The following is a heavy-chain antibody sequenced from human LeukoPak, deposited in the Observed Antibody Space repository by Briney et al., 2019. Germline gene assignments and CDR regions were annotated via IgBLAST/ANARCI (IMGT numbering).Heavy chain of an antibody. J-gene: IGHJ1*01. CDR3: ASGYYYDSSGYYFPGYFQH. CDR1: GGSFSGYY. D-gene: IGHD3-22*01. CDR2: INHSGST. Sequence: PSETLSLTCAVYGGSFSGYYWSWIRQPPGKGLEWIGEINHSGSTNYNPSLKSRVTISVDTSKNQFSLKLSSVTAADTAVYYCASGYYYDSSGYYFPGYFQHWGQGTLVTVSS. V-gene: IGHV4-34*01.